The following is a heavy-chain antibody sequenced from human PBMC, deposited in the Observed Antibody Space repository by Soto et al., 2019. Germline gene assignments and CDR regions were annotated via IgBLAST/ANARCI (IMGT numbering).Heavy chain of an antibody. Sequence: GSLRLSCAASGFTFDDYAMHWVRQAPGKGLEWVSLISWDGGSTYYADSVKGRFTISRDNSKNSLYLQMNSLRAEDTALYYCAKDKGKGHLRVYYGMDVWGQGTTVTVSS. D-gene: IGHD6-13*01. CDR1: GFTFDDYA. CDR2: ISWDGGST. V-gene: IGHV3-43D*04. J-gene: IGHJ6*02. CDR3: AKDKGKGHLRVYYGMDV.